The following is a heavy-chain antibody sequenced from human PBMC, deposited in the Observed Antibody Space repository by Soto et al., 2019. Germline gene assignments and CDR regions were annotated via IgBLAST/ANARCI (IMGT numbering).Heavy chain of an antibody. D-gene: IGHD3-22*01. Sequence: PXETLSLTCAVAGCSISSGGYSWSWIRQPPGKGLEWIGYIYHSGSTYYNPSLKSRVTISVDRSKNQFSLKLSSVTAADTAVYYCAREERYYDSSGYYYYFDYWGQGTLVTVSS. CDR1: GCSISSGGYS. J-gene: IGHJ4*02. CDR3: AREERYYDSSGYYYYFDY. CDR2: IYHSGST. V-gene: IGHV4-30-2*01.